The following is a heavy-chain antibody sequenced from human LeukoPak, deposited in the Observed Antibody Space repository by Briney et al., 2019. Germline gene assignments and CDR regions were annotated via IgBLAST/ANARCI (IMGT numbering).Heavy chain of an antibody. Sequence: GGSLRLSCAASGFTFSSYAMSWVRQAPGKGLEWVSVISGSGDSTYYADSVKGRFTISRDNSKNTLYLQMNSLRAEDTAVYYCAKGGGWSPAVLFDYWGQGTLVTVSS. CDR1: GFTFSSYA. V-gene: IGHV3-23*01. CDR3: AKGGGWSPAVLFDY. CDR2: ISGSGDST. D-gene: IGHD6-19*01. J-gene: IGHJ4*02.